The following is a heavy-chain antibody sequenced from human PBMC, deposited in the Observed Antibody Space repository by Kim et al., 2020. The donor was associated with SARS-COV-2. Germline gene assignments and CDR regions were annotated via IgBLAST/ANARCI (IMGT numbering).Heavy chain of an antibody. CDR3: AVVFGVVGVDY. J-gene: IGHJ4*02. V-gene: IGHV1-46*01. Sequence: ASVKVSCKASGYTFTSYYMHWVRQAPGQGLEWMGIINPSGGSTNYAQKFQGRVTMTRGTSTSTAYMELSSLRSEDTAVYYCAVVFGVVGVDYWGQESLVTVSS. CDR1: GYTFTSYY. D-gene: IGHD3-3*01. CDR2: INPSGGST.